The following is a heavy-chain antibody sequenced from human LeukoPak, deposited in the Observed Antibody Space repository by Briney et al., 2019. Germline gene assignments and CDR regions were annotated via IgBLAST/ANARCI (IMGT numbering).Heavy chain of an antibody. D-gene: IGHD1-14*01. J-gene: IGHJ4*02. CDR1: GGSISSSSYY. V-gene: IGHV4-39*07. Sequence: PSETLSLTCTVSGGSISSSSYYWGWVRQPPGKGLEWIGSIYYSGSTYYNPSLKSRVTVSLDTSKNQFSLKLSSVTAADTAVYYCARADRKDPYFGYWGQGTLVTVSS. CDR3: ARADRKDPYFGY. CDR2: IYYSGST.